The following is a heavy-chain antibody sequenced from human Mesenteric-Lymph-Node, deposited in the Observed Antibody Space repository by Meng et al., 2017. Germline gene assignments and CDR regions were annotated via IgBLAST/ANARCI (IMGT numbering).Heavy chain of an antibody. CDR1: GGSISSSSYY. Sequence: LQESSPGLVKPSATRSLTCTVSGGSISSSSYYWAWIRQPPGEGLEWIGSVVYSGTTYYTSSLKSRVSISVDTSKNQFSLKLSSVTAADTAVYYCARHHHSPTFDYWGQGTLVTVSS. CDR3: ARHHHSPTFDY. J-gene: IGHJ4*02. D-gene: IGHD1-14*01. CDR2: VVYSGTT. V-gene: IGHV4-39*01.